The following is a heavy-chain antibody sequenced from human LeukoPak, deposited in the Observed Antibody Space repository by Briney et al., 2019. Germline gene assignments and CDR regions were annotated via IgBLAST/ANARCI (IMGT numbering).Heavy chain of an antibody. D-gene: IGHD1-1*01. V-gene: IGHV3-7*01. Sequence: GGSLRLSCAASGFTFSSYWMSWVRQAPGKGLEWVANIKQDGSEKYYVDSVKGRFTISRDNAKNSLYLQMNSLRAEDTAVYYCARNVLYWRNWFDPWGQGTLVTVSS. CDR1: GFTFSSYW. CDR3: ARNVLYWRNWFDP. J-gene: IGHJ5*02. CDR2: IKQDGSEK.